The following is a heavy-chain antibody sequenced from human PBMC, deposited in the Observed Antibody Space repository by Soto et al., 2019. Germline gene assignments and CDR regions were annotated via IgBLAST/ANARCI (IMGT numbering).Heavy chain of an antibody. CDR2: IAYEGSNK. D-gene: IGHD2-8*02. J-gene: IGHJ6*02. V-gene: IGHV3-30-3*01. Sequence: QVQLVESGGGVVQPGRSLRLSSAASRFAFSDSAVHWVRQAPGKGLEWVAVIAYEGSNKYYADSVKGRFTISRDNSQNTRYLQMTSLRPEDTAVYYCGRDWTGSTSFYGRDVWGQGTKVTFAS. CDR1: RFAFSDSA. CDR3: GRDWTGSTSFYGRDV.